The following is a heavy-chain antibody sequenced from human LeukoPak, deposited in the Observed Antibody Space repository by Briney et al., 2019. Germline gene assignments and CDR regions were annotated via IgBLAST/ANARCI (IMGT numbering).Heavy chain of an antibody. Sequence: PGGSLRLSCAASKFMFTSYAMSWVRQAPGKGLEWLSSTSASGGDAYYADSVMGRFTISRDNSRNTLYLQMNSLRAEDTGVYYCARDTYYDFWSGYYSGGLDYWGQGTLVTVSS. D-gene: IGHD3-3*01. CDR2: TSASGGDA. V-gene: IGHV3-23*01. J-gene: IGHJ4*02. CDR3: ARDTYYDFWSGYYSGGLDY. CDR1: KFMFTSYA.